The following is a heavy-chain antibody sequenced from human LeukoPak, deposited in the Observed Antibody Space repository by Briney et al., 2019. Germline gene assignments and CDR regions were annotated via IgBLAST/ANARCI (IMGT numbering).Heavy chain of an antibody. Sequence: QPGGSLRLSCAASGFTFNTCYMTWVRQAPGKGLEWVAGIKQDGSENYYMDSVKGRFTISRDNSRNSLYLQMNSLRAEDTAVYFCARERYCTSATCYVGVPFGSWGQGTLVTVSS. D-gene: IGHD2-2*01. CDR1: GFTFNTCY. J-gene: IGHJ4*02. CDR3: ARERYCTSATCYVGVPFGS. V-gene: IGHV3-7*01. CDR2: IKQDGSEN.